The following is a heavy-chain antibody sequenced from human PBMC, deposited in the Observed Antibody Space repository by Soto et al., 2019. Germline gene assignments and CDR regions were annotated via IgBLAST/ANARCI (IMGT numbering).Heavy chain of an antibody. CDR1: GFTFSNYA. J-gene: IGHJ3*02. Sequence: QVQLVESGGGVVQPGRSLRLSCVASGFTFSNYAIFWVRQAPGKGLEWVAVISFNGMHSNYANSVKGRFTISRDNSNNMVYLQMDSLSAEDTAVYYCARDESVGQLFDAFDIWGRGTMVTVS. V-gene: IGHV3-30*01. D-gene: IGHD1-26*01. CDR2: ISFNGMHS. CDR3: ARDESVGQLFDAFDI.